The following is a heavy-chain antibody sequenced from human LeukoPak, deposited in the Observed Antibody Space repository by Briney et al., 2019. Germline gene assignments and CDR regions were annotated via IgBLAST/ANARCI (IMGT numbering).Heavy chain of an antibody. CDR2: INWNGGST. V-gene: IGHV3-20*04. CDR1: GFTFGDYG. D-gene: IGHD3-22*01. J-gene: IGHJ4*02. Sequence: GGSLRLSCAASGFTFGDYGMSWVRHAPGKGLEWVSGINWNGGSTGYADSVKGRFTISRDNAKNSLYLQMNSLRAEDTALYYCARAEGNYYDSSTGDYWGQGTLVTVSS. CDR3: ARAEGNYYDSSTGDY.